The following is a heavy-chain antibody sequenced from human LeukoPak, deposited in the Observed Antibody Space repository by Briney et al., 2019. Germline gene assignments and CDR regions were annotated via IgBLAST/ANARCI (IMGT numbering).Heavy chain of an antibody. J-gene: IGHJ6*03. CDR1: GYTFTSYD. D-gene: IGHD6-19*01. CDR3: ARSSGSYQGGYYYYYMDV. Sequence: ASVKVSCKASGYTFTSYDINWVRQATGQGLEWMGWMNPNSGNTGYAQKFQGRVTMTRNTSISTAYIELSSLRSEDTAVYYCARSSGSYQGGYYYYYMDVWGKGTTVTVSS. CDR2: MNPNSGNT. V-gene: IGHV1-8*01.